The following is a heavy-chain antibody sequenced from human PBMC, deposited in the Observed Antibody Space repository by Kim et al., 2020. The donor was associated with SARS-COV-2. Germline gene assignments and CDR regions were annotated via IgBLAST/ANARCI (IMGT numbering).Heavy chain of an antibody. D-gene: IGHD6-19*01. CDR2: IYYNGNT. V-gene: IGHV4-59*08. CDR3: ARQRRISVFGYYMDV. CDR1: GGSISSYY. Sequence: SETPSLTCSVSGGSISSYYWSWIRQPPGKGLEWVGFIYYNGNTNYNPSLKSRLSMSMDTSENQFFLNLSSVTAADTALYYCARQRRISVFGYYMDVWGKGTTVTVSS. J-gene: IGHJ6*03.